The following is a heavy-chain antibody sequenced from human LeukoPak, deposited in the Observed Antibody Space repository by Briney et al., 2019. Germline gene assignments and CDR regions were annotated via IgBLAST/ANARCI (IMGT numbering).Heavy chain of an antibody. CDR2: ISGSGGST. J-gene: IGHJ4*02. CDR1: GFTFSSYA. Sequence: GGSLRLSCAASGFTFSSYAMSWVRQAPGKGLEWVSAISGSGGSTYYADSVKGRFTISRDNSKNTLYLQMNSLRAEDTAVYYCAKGALGGAYCSSTSCYIFDYWGQGTPVTVSS. CDR3: AKGALGGAYCSSTSCYIFDY. D-gene: IGHD2-2*01. V-gene: IGHV3-23*01.